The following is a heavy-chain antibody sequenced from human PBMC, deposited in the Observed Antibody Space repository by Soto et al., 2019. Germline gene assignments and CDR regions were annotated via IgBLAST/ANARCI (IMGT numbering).Heavy chain of an antibody. Sequence: EVQLVESGGGLVQPGGSLRLSCAASGFMFSSYWMTWVRQAPGKGLEWVANIKTDGSEKYYVDSVKGRFTISRDNAKNSLDLQMNSLRVEDTAVYYCANNRGAAAGGDWGQGTLVTVAS. D-gene: IGHD6-13*01. CDR3: ANNRGAAAGGD. V-gene: IGHV3-7*01. J-gene: IGHJ4*02. CDR2: IKTDGSEK. CDR1: GFMFSSYW.